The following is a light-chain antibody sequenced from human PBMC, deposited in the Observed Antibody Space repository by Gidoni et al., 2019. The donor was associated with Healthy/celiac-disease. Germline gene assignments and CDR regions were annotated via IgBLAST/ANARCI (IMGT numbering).Light chain of an antibody. V-gene: IGKV1-39*01. Sequence: DIQMTQSPSSLSASVGDRVTITCRASQSISSYLNWYQQKQGKAPKLLIYAASRLQSGGPSRFSGSGSGTDFTLTISSLQPEEFATYYCQQSYSTLWTFGQGTKVEIK. CDR1: QSISSY. J-gene: IGKJ1*01. CDR2: AAS. CDR3: QQSYSTLWT.